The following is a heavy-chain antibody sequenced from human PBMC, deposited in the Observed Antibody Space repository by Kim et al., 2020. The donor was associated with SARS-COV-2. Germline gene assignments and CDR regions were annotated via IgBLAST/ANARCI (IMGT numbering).Heavy chain of an antibody. CDR1: GFTFSSYW. Sequence: GGSLRLSCAASGFTFSSYWMTWVRQAPGKGLEWVANIKKDGSEKYHVDSVKGRFTISRDNAENSLYLQMSSLRAEDTAIYYCARAVLPDYWGQGTVVTVSS. D-gene: IGHD3-10*01. V-gene: IGHV3-7*01. J-gene: IGHJ4*02. CDR2: IKKDGSEK. CDR3: ARAVLPDY.